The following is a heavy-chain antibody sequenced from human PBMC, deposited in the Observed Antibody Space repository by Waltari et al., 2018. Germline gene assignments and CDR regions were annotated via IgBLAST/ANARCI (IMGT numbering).Heavy chain of an antibody. J-gene: IGHJ6*02. CDR2: INAGTGNT. CDR3: ARYSNYYGMDV. D-gene: IGHD2-15*01. V-gene: IGHV1-3*01. Sequence: QVQLVQSGAEVKKPGASVKVSCKASGYTFTSYAMHWVRQAPGQRLEWMGWINAGTGNTKYSQRFQGRVTITRDTSASTAYMELSSLRSEDTAVYYCARYSNYYGMDVWGQGTTVTVSS. CDR1: GYTFTSYA.